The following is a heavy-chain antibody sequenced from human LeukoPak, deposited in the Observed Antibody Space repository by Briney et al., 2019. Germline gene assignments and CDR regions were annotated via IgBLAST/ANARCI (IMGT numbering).Heavy chain of an antibody. D-gene: IGHD3-10*01. V-gene: IGHV3-7*01. J-gene: IGHJ6*03. CDR3: ARDPTSYYYGSGTYYYYYYMDV. Sequence: GGSLRLSCAASGFTFSSYWMSWVRQAPGKGLEWVANIKQDGSEKYYVDSVKGRFTISRDNAKNSLYLQMNSLRAEDTAVYYCARDPTSYYYGSGTYYYYYYMDVWGKGTTVTVSS. CDR1: GFTFSSYW. CDR2: IKQDGSEK.